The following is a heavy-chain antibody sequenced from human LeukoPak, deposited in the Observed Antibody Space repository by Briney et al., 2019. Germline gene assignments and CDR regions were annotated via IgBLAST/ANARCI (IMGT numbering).Heavy chain of an antibody. D-gene: IGHD2-2*01. CDR3: ARGYCSSTICYPYDY. Sequence: ASVKVSCKASRYTLTDFTTSGFGWVRQAPGQGLEWMGWSNAYHGNTNYAQRFQGRVTMTTNTSTNTAYMELRSLRSDDTAVYYCARGYCSSTICYPYDYWGQGTLVTVSS. J-gene: IGHJ4*02. V-gene: IGHV1-18*01. CDR1: RYTLTDFTTSG. CDR2: SNAYHGNT.